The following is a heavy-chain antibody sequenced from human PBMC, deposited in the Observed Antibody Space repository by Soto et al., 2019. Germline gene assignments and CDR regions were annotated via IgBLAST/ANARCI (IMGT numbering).Heavy chain of an antibody. V-gene: IGHV3-11*01. CDR2: ISDSASTT. J-gene: IGHJ4*02. CDR1: GFTFSDYY. CDR3: AKSFSSNWYDYFDY. D-gene: IGHD6-13*01. Sequence: PGGSLRLSCAASGFTFSDYYMSWIRQAPGKGLEWLSHISDSASTTYYADSVKGRFTISRDKSKNTLYLQMNSLRAEDTALYYCAKSFSSNWYDYFDYWGQGSLVTVSS.